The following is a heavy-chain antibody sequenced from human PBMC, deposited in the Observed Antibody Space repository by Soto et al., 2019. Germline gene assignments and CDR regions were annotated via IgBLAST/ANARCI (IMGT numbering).Heavy chain of an antibody. CDR2: IYYSGST. CDR1: GGSISSYY. D-gene: IGHD3-10*01. J-gene: IGHJ6*02. Sequence: PSETLSLTCTVSGGSISSYYWSWIRQPPGKGLEWIGYIYYSGSTNYNPSLKSRVTISVDTSKNQFSLKLSSVTAADTAVYYCARTMVRYSYYYYGMDVWGQGTTVPVSS. V-gene: IGHV4-59*01. CDR3: ARTMVRYSYYYYGMDV.